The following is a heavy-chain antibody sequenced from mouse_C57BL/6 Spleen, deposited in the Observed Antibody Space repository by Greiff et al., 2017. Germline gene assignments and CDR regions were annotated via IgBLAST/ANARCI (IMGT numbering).Heavy chain of an antibody. CDR2: ISYDGSN. CDR3: ARAHGYPYWYFDV. CDR1: GYSITSGYY. Sequence: EVKLMESGPGLVKPSQSLSLTCSVTGYSITSGYYWNWIRQFPGNKLEWMGYISYDGSNNYNPSLKNRISITRDTSKNQFFLKLNSVTTEDTATYYCARAHGYPYWYFDVWGTGTTVTVSS. D-gene: IGHD2-2*01. V-gene: IGHV3-6*01. J-gene: IGHJ1*03.